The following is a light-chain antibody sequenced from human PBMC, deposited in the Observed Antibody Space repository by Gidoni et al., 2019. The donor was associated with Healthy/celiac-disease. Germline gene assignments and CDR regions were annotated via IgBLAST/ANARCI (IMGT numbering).Light chain of an antibody. CDR3: QQYGSSPLT. CDR1: QSVSSSY. J-gene: IGKJ1*01. V-gene: IGKV3-20*01. CDR2: GAS. Sequence: EIVLTQSPGTLSLSPGERATLSCRASQSVSSSYLAWYQQKPGQAPRLLIYGASSRATGIPDRFSGSGYGTDFTLTISRLDPEDFAVYYCQQYGSSPLTFGQGTKVEIK.